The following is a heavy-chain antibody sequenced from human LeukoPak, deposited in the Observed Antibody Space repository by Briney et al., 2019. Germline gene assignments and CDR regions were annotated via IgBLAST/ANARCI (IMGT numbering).Heavy chain of an antibody. D-gene: IGHD3-3*01. CDR1: GYTLTGYY. Sequence: GASVKVSCKASGYTLTGYYMHWVRQAPGQGLEWMRGIIPIFGTANYAQKFQGRVTITADESTSTAYMELSSLRSEDTAVYYCARVGSSTRGSYYDFWSGYAWFDPWGQGTLVTVSS. CDR3: ARVGSSTRGSYYDFWSGYAWFDP. J-gene: IGHJ5*02. V-gene: IGHV1-69*13. CDR2: IIPIFGTA.